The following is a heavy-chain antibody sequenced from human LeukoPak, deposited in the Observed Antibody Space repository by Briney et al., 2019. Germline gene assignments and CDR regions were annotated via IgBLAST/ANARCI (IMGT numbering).Heavy chain of an antibody. CDR3: AREIIAAAGTLDY. CDR1: GFTFSSYS. CDR2: ISSSSSYI. V-gene: IGHV3-21*01. D-gene: IGHD6-13*01. Sequence: GGSLRLSCAASGFTFSSYSMNWVRQAPGKGLEWVSSISSSSSYIYYADSVKGRFTISRDNAKNSLYLQMNSLRAEDTAVYYCAREIIAAAGTLDYWGQGTLVTVSS. J-gene: IGHJ4*02.